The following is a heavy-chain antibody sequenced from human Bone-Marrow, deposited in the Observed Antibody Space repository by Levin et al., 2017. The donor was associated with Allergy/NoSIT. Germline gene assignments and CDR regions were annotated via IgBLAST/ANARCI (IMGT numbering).Heavy chain of an antibody. D-gene: IGHD2-15*01. CDR3: TAYCSGGTCSNSYY. Sequence: PSGGSLRLSCAASGFIFDEYAMHWVRQTPGKGLEWVSSISWNGDSIGYADSVKGRFTISRDNGKNYLYLQMSSLRPEDSALYHCTAYCSGGTCSNSYYWGQGTLVTVSS. V-gene: IGHV3-9*01. CDR2: ISWNGDSI. CDR1: GFIFDEYA. J-gene: IGHJ4*02.